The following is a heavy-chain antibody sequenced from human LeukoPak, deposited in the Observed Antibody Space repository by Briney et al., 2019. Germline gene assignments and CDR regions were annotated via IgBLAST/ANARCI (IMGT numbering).Heavy chain of an antibody. CDR2: IRYDGSNK. V-gene: IGHV3-30*02. Sequence: GGSLRLSCAASGFTFSSYGMHWVRQAPGKGLEWVAFIRYDGSNKYYADSAKGRFTISRDNSKNTLYLQMNSLRAEDTAVYYCAFLYSNYREYYYYMDVWGKGTTVTVSS. D-gene: IGHD4-11*01. J-gene: IGHJ6*03. CDR3: AFLYSNYREYYYYMDV. CDR1: GFTFSSYG.